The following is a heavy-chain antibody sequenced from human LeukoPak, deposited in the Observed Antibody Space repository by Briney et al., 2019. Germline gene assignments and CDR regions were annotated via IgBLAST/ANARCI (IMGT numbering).Heavy chain of an antibody. J-gene: IGHJ4*02. Sequence: ASVKVSCKASGYTFTSYYMHWVRQAPGQGLEWMGIINPSGGSTSYAQKFQGRVTMTSDTSTSTVYMELSSLRSEDTAVYYCARVPASSGYYWVFDYWGQGTLVTVSS. CDR2: INPSGGST. CDR3: ARVPASSGYYWVFDY. D-gene: IGHD3-22*01. CDR1: GYTFTSYY. V-gene: IGHV1-46*01.